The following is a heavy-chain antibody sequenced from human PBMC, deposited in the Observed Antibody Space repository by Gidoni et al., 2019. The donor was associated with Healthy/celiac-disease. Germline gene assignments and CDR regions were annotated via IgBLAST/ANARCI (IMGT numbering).Heavy chain of an antibody. CDR2: ISHDGSNK. D-gene: IGHD6-13*01. J-gene: IGHJ4*02. CDR1: AFPFSGYG. Sequence: VKLLEPGGRVVQPGRALRRPCAATAFPFSGYGMHWVRQAPGKGLEWVAVISHDGSNKYYAAPVKGRFTIAGNNSKNTLYLQMNSLRAEDTAVYYCARDWAIAAAGTYWGQGTLVTVSS. V-gene: IGHV3-30*03. CDR3: ARDWAIAAAGTY.